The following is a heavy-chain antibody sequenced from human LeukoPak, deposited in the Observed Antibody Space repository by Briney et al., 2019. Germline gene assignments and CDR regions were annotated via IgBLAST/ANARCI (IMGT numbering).Heavy chain of an antibody. CDR2: IYHSGST. Sequence: SQTLSLTRAVSGGSISSGGYSWSWIRQPPGKGLEWIGYIYHSGSTYYNPSLKSRVTISVDRSKNQFSLKLSSVTAADTAVYYCARVLGEKYYDFWSGPLDYWGQGTLVTVPS. J-gene: IGHJ4*02. V-gene: IGHV4-30-2*01. CDR1: GGSISSGGYS. CDR3: ARVLGEKYYDFWSGPLDY. D-gene: IGHD3-3*01.